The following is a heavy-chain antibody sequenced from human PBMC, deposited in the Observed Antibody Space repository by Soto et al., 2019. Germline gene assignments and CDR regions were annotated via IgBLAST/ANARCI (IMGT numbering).Heavy chain of an antibody. CDR1: GFNFSFYA. V-gene: IGHV3-30-3*01. CDR2: ISFDGNNI. Sequence: GGSLRLSCTSSGFNFSFYAMHWVRQTPGKGLEWVAVISFDGNNIYYVDPVRGRFTISRVSSRSMLYLQMNNLKPEDSAIYYCARVGCSSIWCVTQLDNWPQGTLVTVSS. CDR3: ARVGCSSIWCVTQLDN. D-gene: IGHD2-2*01. J-gene: IGHJ4*02.